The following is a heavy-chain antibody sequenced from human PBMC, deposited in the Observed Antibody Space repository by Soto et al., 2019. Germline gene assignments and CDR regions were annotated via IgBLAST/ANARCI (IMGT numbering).Heavy chain of an antibody. J-gene: IGHJ4*02. Sequence: PGGSLRLSCEASGFTFSRVSMNWVRQVPGKGLEWVASISSGSSDTWYADSVMGRFTISRDNAKNLLYLQMNSLRVEDTAVYYCARDWSYSGFEDFWGQGTQVTVSS. CDR2: ISSGSSDT. CDR1: GFTFSRVS. CDR3: ARDWSYSGFEDF. V-gene: IGHV3-21*04. D-gene: IGHD5-12*01.